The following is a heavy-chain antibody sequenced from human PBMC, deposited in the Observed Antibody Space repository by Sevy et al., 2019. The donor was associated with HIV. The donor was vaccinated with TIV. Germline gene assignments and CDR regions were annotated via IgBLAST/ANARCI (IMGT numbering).Heavy chain of an antibody. CDR1: GYTFTSYG. J-gene: IGHJ3*02. CDR3: ARALIVLDAFDI. Sequence: ASLKVSCKASGYTFTSYGISWVRQAPGQGLEWMGWISAYNGNTNYAQKLQGRVTMTTDTSTSTAYMELRSLRSDDTAVYYCARALIVLDAFDIWGQGTMVTVSS. V-gene: IGHV1-18*04. CDR2: ISAYNGNT. D-gene: IGHD3-16*02.